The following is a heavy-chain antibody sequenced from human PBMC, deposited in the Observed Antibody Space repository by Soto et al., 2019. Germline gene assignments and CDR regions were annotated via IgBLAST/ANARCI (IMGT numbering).Heavy chain of an antibody. CDR1: GFTFSSYA. V-gene: IGHV3-30-3*01. CDR3: ARDPVLAFVAAYYFDY. D-gene: IGHD6-19*01. J-gene: IGHJ4*02. CDR2: ISYDGSNK. Sequence: QVQLVESGGGEVQPGRSLRLSCAASGFTFSSYAMHWVRQAPGKGLEWVAVISYDGSNKYYADSVKGRFTISRDNSKNTLYLQMNSLRAEDTAVYYCARDPVLAFVAAYYFDYWGQGTLVTVSS.